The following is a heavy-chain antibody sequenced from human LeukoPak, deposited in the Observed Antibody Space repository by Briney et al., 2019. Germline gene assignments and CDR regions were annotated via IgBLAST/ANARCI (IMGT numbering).Heavy chain of an antibody. CDR2: ILYDGSNK. CDR3: ARDTSIVVIPDGHLQD. V-gene: IGHV3-30*03. D-gene: IGHD2-2*01. J-gene: IGHJ1*01. CDR1: GFTFSSYG. Sequence: GGVLRLSCGASGFTFSSYGMHWVRQAPGKGLEWVAVILYDGSNKYYADSVKGRFHISRDNSKNTLYLQMNSLRAEDTAVYYCARDTSIVVIPDGHLQDWGQGTLVIASS.